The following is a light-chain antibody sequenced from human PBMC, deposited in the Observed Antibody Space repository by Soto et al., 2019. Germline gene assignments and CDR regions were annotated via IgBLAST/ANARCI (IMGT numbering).Light chain of an antibody. Sequence: QSVLTQPPSASGSPGQSVTLSCTGSSSDVGGYEHVSWYQQHPGRVPKPLIYDVSKRLSGVPDRFSGSKSGNTASLTVSGLQDEDADDYYCSSYAGSDNMIFGGGTKLTVL. J-gene: IGLJ2*01. CDR3: SSYAGSDNMI. V-gene: IGLV2-8*01. CDR2: DVS. CDR1: SSDVGGYEH.